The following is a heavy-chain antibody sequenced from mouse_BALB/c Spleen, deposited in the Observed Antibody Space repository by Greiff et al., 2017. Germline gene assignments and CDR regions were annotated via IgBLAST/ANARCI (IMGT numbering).Heavy chain of an antibody. CDR3: ERRGGTGMDY. J-gene: IGHJ4*01. D-gene: IGHD3-3*01. CDR1: GYTFTSYW. V-gene: IGHV1-87*01. CDR2: IYPGDGDT. Sequence: VQLQQSGAELARPGASVKLSCKASGYTFTSYWMQWVKQRPGQGLEWIGAIYPGDGDTRYTQKFKGKATLTADKSSSTAYMQLSSLASEDSAVYYWERRGGTGMDYWGQGTSVTVSS.